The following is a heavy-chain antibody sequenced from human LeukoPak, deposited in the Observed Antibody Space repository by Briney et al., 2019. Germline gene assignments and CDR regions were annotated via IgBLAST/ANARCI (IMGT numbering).Heavy chain of an antibody. CDR3: ARVRYSSSWYGGYYYYGMDV. CDR2: IGTAGDT. CDR1: GFTFSSYD. Sequence: GGSLRLSCAASGFTFSSYDMHWVRQATGEGLEWVSAIGTAGDTYYPGSVKGRFTISRENAKNSLYLQMNSLRAGDTAVYYCARVRYSSSWYGGYYYYGMDVWGQGTTVTVSS. D-gene: IGHD6-13*01. V-gene: IGHV3-13*01. J-gene: IGHJ6*02.